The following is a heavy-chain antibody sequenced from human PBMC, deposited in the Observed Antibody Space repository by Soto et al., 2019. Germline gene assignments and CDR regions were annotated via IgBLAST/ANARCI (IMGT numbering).Heavy chain of an antibody. V-gene: IGHV3-23*01. CDR2: ISGSGGST. J-gene: IGHJ4*02. D-gene: IGHD3-10*01. CDR3: ANLASPSAGRGY. Sequence: PGGTLRLSCAASGFTFSSYAMSWVRRAPGKGLEWVSAISGSGGSTYYADSVKGRFTISRDNSKNTLYLQMNSLRAEDTAVYYCANLASPSAGRGYWGQGTLVTVSS. CDR1: GFTFSSYA.